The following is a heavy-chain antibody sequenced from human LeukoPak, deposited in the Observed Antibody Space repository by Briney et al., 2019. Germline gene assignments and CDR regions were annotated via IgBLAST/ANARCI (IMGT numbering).Heavy chain of an antibody. CDR1: GFSFSSFS. J-gene: IGHJ4*02. CDR3: AREDQEEDSSGFKYYFDY. CDR2: ISGSTDYK. V-gene: IGHV3-21*01. D-gene: IGHD3-22*01. Sequence: GGSLRLSCAASGFSFSSFSMHWVRQAPGKGLEWVSCISGSTDYKYYADSVKGRFTISRDNAKNSLFLQMNSLRVEDTAVYYCAREDQEEDSSGFKYYFDYWGQGTLVTVSS.